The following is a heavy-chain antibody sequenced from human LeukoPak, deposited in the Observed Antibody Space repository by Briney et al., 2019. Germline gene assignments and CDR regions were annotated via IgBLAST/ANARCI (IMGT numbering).Heavy chain of an antibody. D-gene: IGHD1-26*01. CDR3: LTPWDYYYMDV. CDR1: GFTFSRYW. Sequence: GGSLRLSCAASGFTFSRYWMSWVRQAPGKGLEWVANIKQDGSGKDYVDSVKGRFTISRDNSKNTLYLQMSSLRAEDTAVYYCLTPWDYYYMDVWGKGTTVTISS. CDR2: IKQDGSGK. V-gene: IGHV3-7*01. J-gene: IGHJ6*03.